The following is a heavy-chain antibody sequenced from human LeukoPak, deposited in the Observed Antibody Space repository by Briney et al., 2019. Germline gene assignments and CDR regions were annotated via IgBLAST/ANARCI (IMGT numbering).Heavy chain of an antibody. Sequence: LETLSLTCTVSGGSISSYYWSWIRQPAGKGLEWIGRIYTSGSTNYNPSLKSRVTMSVDTSKNQFSLKLSSVTAADTAVYYCASMALGYCSGGSCYPGLYYFDYWGQGTLVTVSS. CDR3: ASMALGYCSGGSCYPGLYYFDY. CDR2: IYTSGST. CDR1: GGSISSYY. V-gene: IGHV4-4*07. D-gene: IGHD2-15*01. J-gene: IGHJ4*02.